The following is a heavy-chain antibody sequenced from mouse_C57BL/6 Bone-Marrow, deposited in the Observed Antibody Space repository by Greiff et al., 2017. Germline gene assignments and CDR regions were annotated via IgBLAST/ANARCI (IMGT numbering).Heavy chain of an antibody. CDR1: GYTFTSYW. CDR3: ARSSSTIVGAY. Sequence: VKLQQPGAELVMPGASVKLSCKASGYTFTSYWMHWVKQRPGQGLEWIGEIDPSDSYTNYNQKFKGKSTLTVDKSSSTAYMQLSSLTSEDSAVYYCARSSSTIVGAYWGQGTLVTVSA. CDR2: IDPSDSYT. D-gene: IGHD2-1*01. V-gene: IGHV1-69*01. J-gene: IGHJ3*01.